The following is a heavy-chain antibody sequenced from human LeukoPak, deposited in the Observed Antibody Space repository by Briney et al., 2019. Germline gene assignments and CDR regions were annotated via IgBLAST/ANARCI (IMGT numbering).Heavy chain of an antibody. V-gene: IGHV4-39*01. CDR3: ARFVAAATYYFDN. J-gene: IGHJ4*02. CDR1: GGSISSSSYY. Sequence: SETLSLTCTVSGGSISSSSYYWGWIRQPPGKGLEWIGSIYYSGSTYYNPSLKSRVTISVDTSKNQFSLKLSSVTAADTAVYYCARFVAAATYYFDNWGQGILVAVSS. CDR2: IYYSGST. D-gene: IGHD2-15*01.